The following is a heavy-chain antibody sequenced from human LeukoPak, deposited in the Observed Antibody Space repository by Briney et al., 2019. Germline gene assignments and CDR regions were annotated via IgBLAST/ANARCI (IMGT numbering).Heavy chain of an antibody. CDR3: AKDLLDYGGNSHYYGMDV. CDR1: LFTLRDYY. V-gene: IGHV3-11*01. D-gene: IGHD4-23*01. J-gene: IGHJ6*02. CDR2: IRNSGSTI. Sequence: GGTLRLSRASSLFTLRDYYMSWMRQAPGTGGEGVCYIRNSGSTIYYADSVKGRFTIARDNAKNSLYQQMNSLRAEKTAVYYGAKDLLDYGGNSHYYGMDVWGQGTMVTVSS.